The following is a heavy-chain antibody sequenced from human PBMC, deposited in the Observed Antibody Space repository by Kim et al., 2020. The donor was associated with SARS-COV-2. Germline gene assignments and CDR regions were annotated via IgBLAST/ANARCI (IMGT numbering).Heavy chain of an antibody. CDR1: GGSISSYY. J-gene: IGHJ6*02. CDR2: IYYSGST. CDR3: ARDGAVVVPAAPGGSYYYGMDV. Sequence: SETLSLTCTVSGGSISSYYWSWIRQPPGKGLEWIGYIYYSGSTNYNPSLKSRVTISVDTSKNQFSLKLSSVTAADTAVYYCARDGAVVVPAAPGGSYYYGMDVWGQGTTVTVSS. V-gene: IGHV4-59*13. D-gene: IGHD2-2*01.